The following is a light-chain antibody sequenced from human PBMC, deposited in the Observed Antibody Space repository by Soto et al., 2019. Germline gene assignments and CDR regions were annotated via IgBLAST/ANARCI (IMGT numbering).Light chain of an antibody. CDR2: DVS. J-gene: IGLJ2*01. V-gene: IGLV2-14*03. CDR1: SSDVGGYDY. Sequence: QSALTQPASVSGSPGQSITISCTGTSSDVGGYDYVSWYQQHPGEAPKLMIYDVSNRPSGVSDRFSGSKSGNTASLTISGLQTEDEAVYYCSSYSSTMTLFGGGTKLTVL. CDR3: SSYSSTMTL.